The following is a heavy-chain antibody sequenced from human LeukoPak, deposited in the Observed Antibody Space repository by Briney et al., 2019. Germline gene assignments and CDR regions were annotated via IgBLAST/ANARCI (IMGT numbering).Heavy chain of an antibody. CDR3: ATQRGYYDSSGYLGY. CDR2: ISAYNGNT. D-gene: IGHD3-22*01. CDR1: GYTFTSYG. V-gene: IGHV1-18*01. J-gene: IGHJ4*02. Sequence: ASVKVSCKASGYTFTSYGISWVRQAPGQGLEWMGWISAYNGNTNHAQKLQGRVTMTTDTSTSTAYMELRSLRSDDTAVYYCATQRGYYDSSGYLGYWGQGTLVTVSS.